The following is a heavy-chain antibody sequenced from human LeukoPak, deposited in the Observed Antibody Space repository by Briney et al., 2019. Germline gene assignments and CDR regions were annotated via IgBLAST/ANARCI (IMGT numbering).Heavy chain of an antibody. J-gene: IGHJ6*03. CDR1: GYTFTSYG. V-gene: IGHV1-18*01. D-gene: IGHD3-22*01. CDR2: ISAYNGNT. Sequence: GASVKVSCKASGYTFTSYGISWVRQAPGQGLEWMGWISAYNGNTNYAQKLQGRVTMTTDTSTSTACMELRSLRSDDTAVYYCARGGDYYDSSGYLNSHYYYYMDVWGKGTTVTVSS. CDR3: ARGGDYYDSSGYLNSHYYYYMDV.